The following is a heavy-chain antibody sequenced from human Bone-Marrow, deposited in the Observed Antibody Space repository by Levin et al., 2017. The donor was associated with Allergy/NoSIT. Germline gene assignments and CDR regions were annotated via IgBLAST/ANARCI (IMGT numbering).Heavy chain of an antibody. D-gene: IGHD2-15*01. J-gene: IGHJ3*02. CDR3: ASPIKTHIVVAGDDAFDI. V-gene: IGHV1-2*06. Sequence: ASVKVSCKASGYTFTGYYMHWVRQAPGQGLEWMGRINPNSGGTNYAQKFQGRVTMTRDTSISTAYMELSRLRSDDTAVYYCASPIKTHIVVAGDDAFDIWGQGTMVTVSS. CDR2: INPNSGGT. CDR1: GYTFTGYY.